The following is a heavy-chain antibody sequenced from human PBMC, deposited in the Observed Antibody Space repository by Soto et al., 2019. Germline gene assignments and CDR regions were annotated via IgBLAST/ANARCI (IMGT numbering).Heavy chain of an antibody. CDR1: GGSISSGGYS. CDR2: IYHSGST. J-gene: IGHJ4*02. CDR3: ARDESYNWSLCFDY. Sequence: SETLSLTCAVSGGSISSGGYSWSWIRQPPGKGLECIGYIYHSGSTYYNPSLKSRVTISVDRSKNQFSLKLSSVTPEDTAVYYCARDESYNWSLCFDYWGQGTLVTVSS. V-gene: IGHV4-30-2*01. D-gene: IGHD1-1*01.